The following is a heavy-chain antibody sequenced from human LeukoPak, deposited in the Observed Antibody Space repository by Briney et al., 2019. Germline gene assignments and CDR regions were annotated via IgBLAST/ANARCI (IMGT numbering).Heavy chain of an antibody. CDR3: ARARAARQNNWFDP. Sequence: PETLSLTSTVSGGSISSYYWTWIRRSAGKGLEWIGRMYTSGSTKYSPSFESRVTISVDTSKNQFSLKLSSVTAADTAVYYCARARAARQNNWFDPWGQGTLVTVSS. CDR2: MYTSGST. V-gene: IGHV4-4*07. J-gene: IGHJ5*02. D-gene: IGHD6-6*01. CDR1: GGSISSYY.